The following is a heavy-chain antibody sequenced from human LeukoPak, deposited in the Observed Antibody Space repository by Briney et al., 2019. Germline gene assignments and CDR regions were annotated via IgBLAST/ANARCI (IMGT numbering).Heavy chain of an antibody. CDR1: GFTFSSYA. CDR2: ISYDGSNK. J-gene: IGHJ3*01. V-gene: IGHV3-30-3*01. Sequence: GGSLTLPCAASGFTFSSYAMHWVRQAPGKGLEWVAVISYDGSNKYYPDSVKGRFTISKNNSKNPLYLQMNSLRADDTAVYYCANGSPRRAFDFWGQGTMVTVAS. CDR3: ANGSPRRAFDF.